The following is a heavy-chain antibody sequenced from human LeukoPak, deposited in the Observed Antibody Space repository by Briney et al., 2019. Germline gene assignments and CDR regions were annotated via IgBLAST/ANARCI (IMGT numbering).Heavy chain of an antibody. Sequence: ASVKVPCKASGYIFSNYDLLWVRQAPGQRPEWLAWRSAANGDIKYSQEFQGRITITRDTSASTAYMERSSVRSEDTAVYYCVRAAGSGSWIFDYWGQGTLVTVSS. CDR2: RSAANGDI. CDR3: VRAAGSGSWIFDY. V-gene: IGHV1-3*02. CDR1: GYIFSNYD. J-gene: IGHJ4*02. D-gene: IGHD6-13*01.